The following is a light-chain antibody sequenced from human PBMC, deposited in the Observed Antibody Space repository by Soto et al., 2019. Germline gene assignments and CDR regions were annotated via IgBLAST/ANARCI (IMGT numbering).Light chain of an antibody. CDR2: GVS. CDR3: QQYDKSPLT. Sequence: EIVLTKSPGTLSLSPGERATLSCRASQSVSNSHLAWHQQKPGQAPRLLIFGVSNRAAGIPDRFSGSGSGTDFTLTIYRLEPEDYAVYYCQQYDKSPLTFGGGTKVDIK. V-gene: IGKV3-20*01. J-gene: IGKJ4*01. CDR1: QSVSNSH.